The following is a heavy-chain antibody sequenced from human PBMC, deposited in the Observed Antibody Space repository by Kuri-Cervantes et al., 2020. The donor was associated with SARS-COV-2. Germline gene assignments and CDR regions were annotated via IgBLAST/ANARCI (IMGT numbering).Heavy chain of an antibody. D-gene: IGHD6-13*01. CDR1: GFAFRGHA. CDR3: VGHGSSSI. Sequence: GGSPKISCAASGFAFRGHAMSWVRQAPGKGLEWVSDISGIGGYSYYAHFVKGRFTTYRDDSKNTLYVHMTNLGVDDTAVYYCVGHGSSSIWGQGTLVTVSS. CDR2: ISGIGGYS. V-gene: IGHV3-23*01. J-gene: IGHJ4*02.